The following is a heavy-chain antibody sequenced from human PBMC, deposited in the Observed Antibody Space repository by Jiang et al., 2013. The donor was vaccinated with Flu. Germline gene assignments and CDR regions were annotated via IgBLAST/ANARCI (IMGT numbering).Heavy chain of an antibody. CDR1: AGTFSSYA. CDR3: AEGGRGYELWLHSCT. CDR2: VIPIFGTS. Sequence: GAEVKKPGSSVKVSCKASAGTFSSYAFSWVRQAPGQGLEWMGGVIPIFGTSNYARKFQGRVTITADESADESTSTTYMELSSLRSEDTAVYYCAEGGRGYELWLHSCTWGQGPWSTVS. V-gene: IGHV1-69*01. D-gene: IGHD5-18*01. J-gene: IGHJ1*01.